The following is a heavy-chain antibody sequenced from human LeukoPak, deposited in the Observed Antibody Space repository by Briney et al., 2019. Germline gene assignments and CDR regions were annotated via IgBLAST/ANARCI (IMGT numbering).Heavy chain of an antibody. V-gene: IGHV3-30-3*01. CDR2: ISYDGSST. J-gene: IGHJ5*02. CDR1: GFIFSSYS. Sequence: GGSLRLSCSASGFIFSSYSMQWVRQAPGKGLEWVAMISYDGSSTYYADSVKGRFTISRDRSQNTLYLQMNSLRSDDTAVYYCARTYYGSGSYSWFDPWGQGTLVSVSS. D-gene: IGHD3-10*01. CDR3: ARTYYGSGSYSWFDP.